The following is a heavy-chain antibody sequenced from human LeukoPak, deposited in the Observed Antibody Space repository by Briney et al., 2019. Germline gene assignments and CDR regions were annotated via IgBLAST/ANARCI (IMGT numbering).Heavy chain of an antibody. CDR1: GITLTNYG. CDR3: AKRSVVIRVILIGFHKEASYLDS. D-gene: IGHD3-9*01. J-gene: IGHJ4*02. Sequence: GGSLRLSCAVSGITLTNYGMSWVSQAPGKGLEWVAGISDSGGRTIYADSVKGRFTISRDNPKNTLYLQMNSLRAEDTAVYFCAKRSVVIRVILIGFHKEASYLDSWGQGALVTVSS. V-gene: IGHV3-23*01. CDR2: ISDSGGRT.